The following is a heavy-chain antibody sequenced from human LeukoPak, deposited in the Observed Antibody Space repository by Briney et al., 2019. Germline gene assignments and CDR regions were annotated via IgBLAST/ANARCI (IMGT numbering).Heavy chain of an antibody. D-gene: IGHD3-22*01. CDR2: FGSSGSPT. Sequence: GGSLGLSGEASGFAFIGYNMTWFRQAPGKDLKWFSYFGSSGSPTHYADSVGGRFTISRDNAKNSLYLQMNSLRDEDTAVYFCARRPYSDTSGRLSDVWGQGTTVTVSS. CDR3: ARRPYSDTSGRLSDV. CDR1: GFAFIGYN. J-gene: IGHJ6*02. V-gene: IGHV3-48*02.